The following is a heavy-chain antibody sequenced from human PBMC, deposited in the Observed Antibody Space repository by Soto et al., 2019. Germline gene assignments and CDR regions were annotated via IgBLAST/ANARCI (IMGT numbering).Heavy chain of an antibody. J-gene: IGHJ4*02. Sequence: QVQLVESGGGVVQPGRSLRLSCAASGSTFSSYGMHWVRQAPGKGLEWVAVISYDGSNKYYADSVKGRFTISRDNSKNTLYLQMNSLRAEDTAVYYCAKCSLSGYSSGWYDYWGQGTLVTVSS. CDR2: ISYDGSNK. V-gene: IGHV3-30*18. CDR1: GSTFSSYG. D-gene: IGHD6-19*01. CDR3: AKCSLSGYSSGWYDY.